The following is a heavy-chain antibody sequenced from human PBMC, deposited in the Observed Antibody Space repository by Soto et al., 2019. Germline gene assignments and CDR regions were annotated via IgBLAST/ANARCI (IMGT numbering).Heavy chain of an antibody. CDR2: IGGSGGST. V-gene: IGHV3-23*01. Sequence: GGSLRLSCAASGFTFSSYAMSWVRQAPGKGLEWVSAIGGSGGSTYYADSVKGRFTISRDNSKNTLYLQMNSLRAEDTAVYYCAKDRILGYYDSSGPHNYFDYWGQGTLVTV. J-gene: IGHJ4*02. CDR3: AKDRILGYYDSSGPHNYFDY. D-gene: IGHD3-22*01. CDR1: GFTFSSYA.